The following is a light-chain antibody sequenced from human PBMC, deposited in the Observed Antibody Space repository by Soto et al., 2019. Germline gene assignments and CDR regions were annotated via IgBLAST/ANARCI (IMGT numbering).Light chain of an antibody. Sequence: QSALTQPPPPSGSPGQSVTIPRTGNNSYVGGYNYVSRYQQHPGKAPRLMIYAVSNRPSEISNRFAGSKSGNTASLTISGLQAEDEDDYYCNSYTSISTRVFGTGTKVTVL. J-gene: IGLJ1*01. V-gene: IGLV2-14*03. CDR2: AVS. CDR3: NSYTSISTRV. CDR1: NSYVGGYNY.